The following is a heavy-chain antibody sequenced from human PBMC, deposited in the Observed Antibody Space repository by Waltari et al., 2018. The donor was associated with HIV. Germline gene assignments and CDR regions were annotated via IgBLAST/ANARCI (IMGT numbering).Heavy chain of an antibody. V-gene: IGHV4-39*07. CDR2: IYYSGST. CDR3: ARDREWLPSYYYYGMDV. CDR1: GGSISSSSYY. Sequence: QLQLQESGPGLVKPSETLSLTCTVSGGSISSSSYYWGWIRQPPGKGLEWIGSIYYSGSTYYNPSLKSRVTISVDTSKNQFSLKLSSVTAADTAVYYCARDREWLPSYYYYGMDVWGQGTTVTVSS. J-gene: IGHJ6*02. D-gene: IGHD3-3*01.